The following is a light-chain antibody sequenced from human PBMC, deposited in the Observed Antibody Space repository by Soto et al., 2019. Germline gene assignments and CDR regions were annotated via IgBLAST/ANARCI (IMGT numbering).Light chain of an antibody. CDR1: QDIRND. V-gene: IGKV1-17*01. Sequence: DIQMTQSPSSLSASVGDRVTITCRASQDIRNDLCWYQQKPGKAPKRLIYAAFILQSGVPPRFSGNGSGTKFTLTISSLQAEDYTTYFRLQHKTYSLTFGQGTRLE. CDR2: AAF. CDR3: LQHKTYSLT. J-gene: IGKJ5*01.